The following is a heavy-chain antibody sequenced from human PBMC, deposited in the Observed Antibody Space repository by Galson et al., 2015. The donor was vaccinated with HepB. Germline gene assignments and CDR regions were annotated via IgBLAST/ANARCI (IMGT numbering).Heavy chain of an antibody. CDR1: GSTFTGYY. Sequence: SVKVSCKASGSTFTGYYMHWVRQAPGQGLEWMGGIIPILGIANYAQKFQGRVTITADESTSTAYMELSSLRSEDTAVYYCARRAAAGEYFQHWGQGTLVTVSS. D-gene: IGHD6-13*01. CDR2: IIPILGIA. CDR3: ARRAAAGEYFQH. V-gene: IGHV1-69*10. J-gene: IGHJ1*01.